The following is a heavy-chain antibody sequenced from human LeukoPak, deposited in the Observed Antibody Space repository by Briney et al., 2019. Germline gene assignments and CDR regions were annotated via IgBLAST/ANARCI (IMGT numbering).Heavy chain of an antibody. D-gene: IGHD1-14*01. V-gene: IGHV3-74*01. J-gene: IGHJ3*02. CDR1: GFTFSSYW. CDR3: ARGGSRRDAFDI. Sequence: GGSLRLSCAASGFTFSSYWMHWVRQAPGKGLVWVSRINSDGSSTTYVDSVKGRFTISRDNAKNSLYLQMNSLRAEDTAVYYCARGGSRRDAFDIWGQGTMVTVSS. CDR2: INSDGSST.